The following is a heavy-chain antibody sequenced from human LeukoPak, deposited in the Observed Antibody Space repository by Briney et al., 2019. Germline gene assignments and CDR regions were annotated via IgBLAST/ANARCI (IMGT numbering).Heavy chain of an antibody. Sequence: SETLSLTCTVSGGSISSYYWSWIRQPPGKGLEWIGYTYYSGSTNYNPSLKSRVTISVDTSKNQFSLKLSSVTAADTAVYYCARTWGIFRFDYWGQGTLVTVSS. D-gene: IGHD6-13*01. CDR3: ARTWGIFRFDY. V-gene: IGHV4-59*01. CDR2: TYYSGST. J-gene: IGHJ4*02. CDR1: GGSISSYY.